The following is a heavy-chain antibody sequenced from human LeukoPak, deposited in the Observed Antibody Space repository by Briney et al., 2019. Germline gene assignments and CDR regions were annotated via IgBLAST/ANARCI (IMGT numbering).Heavy chain of an antibody. D-gene: IGHD3-22*01. CDR1: GFTFDDYA. V-gene: IGHV3-9*01. CDR3: ARDSESYYYDSSGYPFDY. Sequence: PGGSLRLSCAASGFTFDDYAMHWVRQAPGKGLEWVSGISWNSGSIGYADSVKGRFTISRDNAKNSLYLQMNSLRAEDTAVYYCARDSESYYYDSSGYPFDYWGQGTLVTVSS. J-gene: IGHJ4*02. CDR2: ISWNSGSI.